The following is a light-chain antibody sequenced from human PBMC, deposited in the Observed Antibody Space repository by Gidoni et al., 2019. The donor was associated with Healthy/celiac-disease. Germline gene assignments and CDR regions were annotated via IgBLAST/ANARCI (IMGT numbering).Light chain of an antibody. CDR1: QSVSSY. Sequence: ELMLTHPPATLSLSPGERATLSCRSSQSVSSYLAWYQQQPGQAPRLLIYDASTRATGIPARFSGSGSGTDFTLTISSLETEDFAVYYCQQRSYWPPYTFGQGTKLEIK. J-gene: IGKJ2*01. CDR2: DAS. CDR3: QQRSYWPPYT. V-gene: IGKV3-11*01.